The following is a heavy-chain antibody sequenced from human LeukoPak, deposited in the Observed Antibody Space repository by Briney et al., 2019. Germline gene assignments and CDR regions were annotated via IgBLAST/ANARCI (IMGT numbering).Heavy chain of an antibody. J-gene: IGHJ5*02. D-gene: IGHD3-10*01. CDR1: GGTFSSYA. Sequence: ASVKVSCKASGGTFSSYAISWVRQAPGQGLEWMGGIIPIFGTANYAQKFQGRVTITADESTSTAYMELSSLRSEDTAVYYCARDSLLWFGDPGWFDPWGQGTLVTVSS. CDR3: ARDSLLWFGDPGWFDP. CDR2: IIPIFGTA. V-gene: IGHV1-69*13.